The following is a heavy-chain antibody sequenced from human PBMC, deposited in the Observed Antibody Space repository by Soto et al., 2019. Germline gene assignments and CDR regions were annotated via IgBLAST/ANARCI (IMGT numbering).Heavy chain of an antibody. J-gene: IGHJ4*02. V-gene: IGHV1-46*01. D-gene: IGHD6-6*01. CDR3: ARDRVAGSSIFGPDYFDY. Sequence: ASVKVSCKASGYTFTSYYMHWVRQAPGQGLEWMGIINPSGGSTSYAQKFQGRVTMTRDTSTSTVYMELSSLRSEDTAVYYCARDRVAGSSIFGPDYFDYWGQGTLVTVSS. CDR2: INPSGGST. CDR1: GYTFTSYY.